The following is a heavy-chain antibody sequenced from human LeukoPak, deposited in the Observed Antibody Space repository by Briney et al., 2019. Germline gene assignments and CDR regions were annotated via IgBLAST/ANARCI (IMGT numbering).Heavy chain of an antibody. CDR1: GGSISSGSYY. CDR3: ARASSGWNRFDY. V-gene: IGHV4-61*02. J-gene: IGHJ4*02. D-gene: IGHD6-19*01. Sequence: SQTLSLTCTVSGGSISSGSYYWSWIRQPAGKGLEWIGRIYTSGSTNYNPSLKSRVTISVDTSKNQFSLKLSSVTAADTAVYYCARASSGWNRFDYWGQGTLSPSPQ. CDR2: IYTSGST.